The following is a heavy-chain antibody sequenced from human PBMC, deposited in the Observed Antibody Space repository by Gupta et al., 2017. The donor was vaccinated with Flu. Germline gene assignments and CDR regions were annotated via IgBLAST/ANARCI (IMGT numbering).Heavy chain of an antibody. CDR3: ARADTYYYGMDV. V-gene: IGHV4-59*01. J-gene: IGHJ6*02. CDR2: IYYSGST. CDR1: GGSISSYY. Sequence: QVQLQESGPGLVKPSETLSLTCTVSGGSISSYYWSWIRQPPGKGLEWIGYIYYSGSTNYNPSLKSRVTISVDTSKNQFSLKLSSVTAADTAVYYCARADTYYYGMDVWGQGTTVTVSS.